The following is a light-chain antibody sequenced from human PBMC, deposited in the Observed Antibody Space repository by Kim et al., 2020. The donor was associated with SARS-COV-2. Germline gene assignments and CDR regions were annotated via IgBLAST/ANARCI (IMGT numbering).Light chain of an antibody. CDR1: QSIDTN. V-gene: IGKV3-15*01. J-gene: IGKJ2*01. CDR2: GAS. CDR3: QQYSHWPPYT. Sequence: EIVMTQSPATLSVSPGERVTLSCRASQSIDTNLAWYQQKPGQAPRLLICGASTRATDIPARFSGSGSGTEFTLIISSLQSEDFAVYYCQQYSHWPPYTFGQGTKLEIK.